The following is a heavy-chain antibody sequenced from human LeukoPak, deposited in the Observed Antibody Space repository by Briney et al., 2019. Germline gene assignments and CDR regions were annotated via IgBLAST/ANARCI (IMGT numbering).Heavy chain of an antibody. CDR2: IYSGGTT. J-gene: IGHJ4*02. CDR1: GFTVGSSY. CDR3: ARGQGGYGNFDY. Sequence: GGSLRLSCAASGFTVGSSYMSWVRQAPGKGPEWVSIIYSGGTTYYADSVKGRFTISRDSSKNTLYLQMNSLKGDDTAVNYCARGQGGYGNFDYWGQGTLVTVSS. V-gene: IGHV3-66*01. D-gene: IGHD5-12*01.